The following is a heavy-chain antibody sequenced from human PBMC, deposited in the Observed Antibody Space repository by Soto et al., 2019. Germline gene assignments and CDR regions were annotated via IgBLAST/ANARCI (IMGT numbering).Heavy chain of an antibody. CDR2: IYWDDDK. CDR1: GFSLSTSGVG. V-gene: IGHV2-5*02. J-gene: IGHJ3*02. D-gene: IGHD3-22*01. CDR3: AHSPAHGIVVVRSACDI. Sequence: QITLKESGPTLVKPTQTLTLTCTFSGFSLSTSGVGVGWIRQPPGKALEWLALIYWDDDKRYSPSLKSRLTITKDTSNNQGVLTMTNTDPVDTATYSGAHSPAHGIVVVRSACDIWGQGTMVTVSS.